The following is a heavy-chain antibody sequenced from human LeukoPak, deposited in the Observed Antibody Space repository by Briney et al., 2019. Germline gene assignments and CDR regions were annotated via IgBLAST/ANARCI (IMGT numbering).Heavy chain of an antibody. J-gene: IGHJ3*02. V-gene: IGHV4-39*07. Sequence: PSETLSLTCTVSGGSISSSSYYWGWIRQPPGKGLEWIGSIYYSGSTYYNPSLKSRVTISVDTSKNQFSLKLSSVTAADTAVYYCAGIAVVTATPFDIWGQGTMVTVSS. D-gene: IGHD2-21*02. CDR3: AGIAVVTATPFDI. CDR1: GGSISSSSYY. CDR2: IYYSGST.